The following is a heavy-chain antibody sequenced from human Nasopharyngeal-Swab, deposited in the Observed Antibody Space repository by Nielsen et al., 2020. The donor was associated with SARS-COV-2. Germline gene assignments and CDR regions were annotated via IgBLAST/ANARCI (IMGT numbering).Heavy chain of an antibody. CDR1: GFTFSDYY. Sequence: GESLKISCAASGFTFSDYYMSWIRQAPGKGLEWVSYISSSGSTIYYADSVKGRFTISRDNAKNSLYLQMNSLRAEDTAVYYCARVQQLVRDAFDIWGQGTMVTVSS. V-gene: IGHV3-11*01. J-gene: IGHJ3*02. CDR3: ARVQQLVRDAFDI. CDR2: ISSSGSTI. D-gene: IGHD6-13*01.